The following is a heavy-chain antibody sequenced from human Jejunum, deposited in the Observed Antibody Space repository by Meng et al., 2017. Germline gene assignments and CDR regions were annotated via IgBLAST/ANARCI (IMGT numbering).Heavy chain of an antibody. CDR3: AREGQLMLGLVDY. CDR1: GDSISSGGHY. D-gene: IGHD2-2*01. J-gene: IGHJ4*02. V-gene: IGHV4-31*03. Sequence: QVHLQESGPGLVTPAQPLSLTCTVAGDSISSGGHYWSWIRQNPGKGLEWIGYIYYTGSAYYNPSLESRVTLSVDTSNNQFSLRLNSVTAADTAVYYCAREGQLMLGLVDYWGQGTLVTVSS. CDR2: IYYTGSA.